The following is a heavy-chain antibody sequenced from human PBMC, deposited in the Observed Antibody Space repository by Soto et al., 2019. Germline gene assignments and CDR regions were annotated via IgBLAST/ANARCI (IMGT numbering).Heavy chain of an antibody. J-gene: IGHJ6*03. Sequence: GGSLRLSCAASGFTVSSNYMSWVRQAPGKGLEWVSVIYSGGSTYYADSGKGRFTISRDNSKNTLYLQMNSLRAEDTAVYYCASPTDYGDYVYYYYYMDVWGKGTTVTVSS. D-gene: IGHD4-17*01. V-gene: IGHV3-66*01. CDR1: GFTVSSNY. CDR3: ASPTDYGDYVYYYYYMDV. CDR2: IYSGGST.